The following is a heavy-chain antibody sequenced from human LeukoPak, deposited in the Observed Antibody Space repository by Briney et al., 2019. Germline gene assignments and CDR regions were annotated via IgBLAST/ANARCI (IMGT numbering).Heavy chain of an antibody. J-gene: IGHJ4*02. CDR1: GFTLRSYV. D-gene: IGHD2-2*01. Sequence: GGSLRLSCVASGFTLRSYVMNWVRQTPGKGLEWVSSISGSGDSTFYADSVKGRFSISRDNSKNTLYLQVNGLRAEDTAVYYCARDCSSTSCYQAFDYWGQGTLVTVSS. V-gene: IGHV3-23*01. CDR2: ISGSGDST. CDR3: ARDCSSTSCYQAFDY.